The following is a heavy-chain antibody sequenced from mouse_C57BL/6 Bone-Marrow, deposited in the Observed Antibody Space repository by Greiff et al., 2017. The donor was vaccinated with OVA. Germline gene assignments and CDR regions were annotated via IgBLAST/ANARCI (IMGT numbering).Heavy chain of an antibody. V-gene: IGHV1-55*01. Sequence: QVQLQQPGAELVKPGASVKMSCKASGYTFTSYWITWVKQRPGQGLEWIGDIYPGSGRTNYNEKFKSRATLTGDTSSSTAYMQLSSLTSEDSAVYYCARSGITTVEGDFAMDYWGQGTSVTVSS. CDR1: GYTFTSYW. CDR3: ARSGITTVEGDFAMDY. J-gene: IGHJ4*01. D-gene: IGHD1-1*01. CDR2: IYPGSGRT.